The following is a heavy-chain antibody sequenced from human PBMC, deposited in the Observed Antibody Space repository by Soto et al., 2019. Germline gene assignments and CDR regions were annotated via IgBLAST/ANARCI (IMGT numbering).Heavy chain of an antibody. CDR3: VRESTPTRWFDP. CDR1: GYTFTSYY. D-gene: IGHD2-2*01. J-gene: IGHJ5*02. Sequence: QVQLVQSGAEVKKPGASVKVSCKASGYTFTSYYMHWVRQAPGQGLEWMGVINPSAGSTSYAQKFQGRVTMTRATSTSTVYMDLSSLRSEDTAVYYCVRESTPTRWFDPWGQGTLVTVSS. CDR2: INPSAGST. V-gene: IGHV1-46*03.